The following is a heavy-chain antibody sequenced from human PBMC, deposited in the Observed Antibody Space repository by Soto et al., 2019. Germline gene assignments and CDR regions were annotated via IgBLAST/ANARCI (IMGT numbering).Heavy chain of an antibody. D-gene: IGHD3-22*01. J-gene: IGHJ6*02. CDR3: ARGIVVVRGYYYYGMDV. Sequence: GESLKISCKGSGYSFTSYWISWVRQMPGKGLEWMGRIDPSDSYTNYSPSFQGHVTISADKSISTAYLQWSSLKASDTAMYYCARGIVVVRGYYYYGMDVWGQGTTVTVSS. V-gene: IGHV5-10-1*01. CDR2: IDPSDSYT. CDR1: GYSFTSYW.